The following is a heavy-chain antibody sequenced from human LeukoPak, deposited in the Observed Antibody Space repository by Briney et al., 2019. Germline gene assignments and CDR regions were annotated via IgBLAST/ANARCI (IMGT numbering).Heavy chain of an antibody. J-gene: IGHJ3*02. CDR1: GFTFSSYA. D-gene: IGHD3-9*01. CDR3: AKVLTGYRDGFDI. CDR2: ISGSGGST. Sequence: GGSLSLSCAASGFTFSSYAMSWVRHPPGKGLEWVSAISGSGGSTYYADSVKGRFTISRDNSKNTLYLQMNSLRAEDTGVYYCAKVLTGYRDGFDIWGQGTMVTVSS. V-gene: IGHV3-23*01.